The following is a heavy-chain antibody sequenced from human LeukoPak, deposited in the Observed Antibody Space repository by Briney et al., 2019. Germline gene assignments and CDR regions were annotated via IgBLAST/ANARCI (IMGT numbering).Heavy chain of an antibody. Sequence: PSETLSLTCAVYGGSFSGYYWSWIRQPPGKGLEWIGEINHSGSTNYNPSLKSRVTISVDTSKNQFSLKLSSVTPADTAVYYCARGTYYYDSSGYYSNWFDPWGQGTLVTVSS. CDR2: INHSGST. V-gene: IGHV4-34*01. J-gene: IGHJ5*02. D-gene: IGHD3-22*01. CDR3: ARGTYYYDSSGYYSNWFDP. CDR1: GGSFSGYY.